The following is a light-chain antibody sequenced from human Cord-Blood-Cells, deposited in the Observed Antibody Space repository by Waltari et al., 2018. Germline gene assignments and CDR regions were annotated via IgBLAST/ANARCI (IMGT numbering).Light chain of an antibody. J-gene: IGLJ3*02. CDR3: SSYAGSNKV. Sequence: QSALTQPPSASGSPGQSVTIYCTGTSSDVGGYNYVSWYQQHPGKAPKLMIYEVSKRPSGVPDRFSGSKSGNTASLTVSGLQAEDEADYYCSSYAGSNKVFGGGTKLTVI. CDR2: EVS. V-gene: IGLV2-8*01. CDR1: SSDVGGYNY.